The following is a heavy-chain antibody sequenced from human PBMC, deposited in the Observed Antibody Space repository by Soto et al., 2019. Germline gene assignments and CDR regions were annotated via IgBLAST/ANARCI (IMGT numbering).Heavy chain of an antibody. Sequence: EVQLLESGGGLVQPGGSLRLSCAASGFSFSNYAMSWVRQTPGKGLEWVSSISGSGDSTLSADSVKGQFTISRDNSKNTLYLQMNRRSAEDTSVYYCAKYPSTAAGVSGHWYCDLWGRGTLYTVSS. CDR3: AKYPSTAAGVSGHWYCDL. CDR1: GFSFSNYA. CDR2: ISGSGDST. J-gene: IGHJ2*01. V-gene: IGHV3-23*01. D-gene: IGHD6-13*01.